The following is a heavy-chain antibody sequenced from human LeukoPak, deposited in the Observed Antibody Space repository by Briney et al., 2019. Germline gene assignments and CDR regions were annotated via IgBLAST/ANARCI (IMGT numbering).Heavy chain of an antibody. Sequence: GESLRISCKGSGYSFTSYWISWVRQMPGKGLEWMGRIDPSDSYTNYSPSFQGHVTISADKSISTAYLQWSSLKASDTAMYYCVSHGYSSSWSFDYWGQGTLVTVSS. CDR1: GYSFTSYW. J-gene: IGHJ4*02. D-gene: IGHD6-13*01. V-gene: IGHV5-10-1*01. CDR3: VSHGYSSSWSFDY. CDR2: IDPSDSYT.